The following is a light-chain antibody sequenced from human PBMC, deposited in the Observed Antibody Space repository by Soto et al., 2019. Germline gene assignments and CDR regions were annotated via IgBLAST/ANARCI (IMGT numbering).Light chain of an antibody. V-gene: IGKV3-20*01. CDR1: QSVTSSY. Sequence: EIGLTQSPGTLSLSPGERATLSCRASQSVTSSYLAWYQQKPGLAPRLLIYGASTRTAGIPDRFSGSGSGTDFTLTISRLEPEDFAVYHCQQYGDSPLTFGGGTKVDI. CDR2: GAS. J-gene: IGKJ4*01. CDR3: QQYGDSPLT.